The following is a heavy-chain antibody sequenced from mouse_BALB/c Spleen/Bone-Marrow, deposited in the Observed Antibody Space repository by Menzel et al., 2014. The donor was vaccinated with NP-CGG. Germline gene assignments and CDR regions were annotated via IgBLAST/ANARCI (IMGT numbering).Heavy chain of an antibody. CDR2: INPGSGGT. Sequence: VQLQQSGAELVRPGTSVKVSCKASGYAFTNYLIEWVKQRPGQGLEWIGVINPGSGGTNYNEKFKGKATLTADNSSNTAYTHLSSLTSDDSAVYFCARGGHGSYWGQGTTLTVSS. J-gene: IGHJ2*01. D-gene: IGHD2-2*01. V-gene: IGHV1-54*03. CDR1: GYAFTNYL. CDR3: ARGGHGSY.